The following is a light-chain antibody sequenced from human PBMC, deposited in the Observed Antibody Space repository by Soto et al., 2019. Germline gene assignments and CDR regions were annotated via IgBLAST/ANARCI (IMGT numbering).Light chain of an antibody. Sequence: EIVMTQSPATLSVSPGERATLSCRASQSVSSSYLAWYQQKPGQAPRLLIYDASNRATGIPARFSGSGSGTDFTLTISSLEPEDFAVYYCQQRSNWPPITFGQGTRPAIK. CDR1: QSVSSSY. J-gene: IGKJ5*01. CDR2: DAS. CDR3: QQRSNWPPIT. V-gene: IGKV3D-20*02.